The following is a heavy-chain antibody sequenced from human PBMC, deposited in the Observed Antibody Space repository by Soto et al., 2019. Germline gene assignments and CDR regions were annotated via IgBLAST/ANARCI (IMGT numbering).Heavy chain of an antibody. CDR1: VFTFISYA. Sequence: GGSLRLSCASSVFTFISYAMSWVRQAPGKGLEWVSAISGSGGSTYYADSVKGRFTISRDNSKNTLYLQMNSLRAEDTAVYYCAKDDWNYIFDYWGQGTLVTVSS. CDR2: ISGSGGST. CDR3: AKDDWNYIFDY. V-gene: IGHV3-23*01. D-gene: IGHD1-7*01. J-gene: IGHJ4*02.